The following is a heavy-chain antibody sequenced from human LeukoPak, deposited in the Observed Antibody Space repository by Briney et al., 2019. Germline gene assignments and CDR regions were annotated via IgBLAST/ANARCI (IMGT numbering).Heavy chain of an antibody. V-gene: IGHV4-4*07. D-gene: IGHD2-21*02. Sequence: PSETLSLTCTVSGGSISSYYWSWIRQPAGKGLEWIGRIYTSGSTNYNPSLKSRVTMSVDTSKNQFSLKLGSVTAADTAVYYCARDGFSSGGDYYFDYWGQGTLVTVSS. CDR1: GGSISSYY. J-gene: IGHJ4*02. CDR3: ARDGFSSGGDYYFDY. CDR2: IYTSGST.